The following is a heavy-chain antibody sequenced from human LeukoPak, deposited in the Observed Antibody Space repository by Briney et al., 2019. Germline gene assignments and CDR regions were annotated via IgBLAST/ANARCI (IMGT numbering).Heavy chain of an antibody. CDR2: FDPEDGGT. CDR1: GYTFTELS. Sequence: ASVKLSCKVSGYTFTELSMHWVRQPPGKGLEWMGGFDPEDGGTIYAQKFQGRVTMTEDTSTDTAYMELSSLRSEDTAVYYCATDGKLFIVGATRRYYYYGMDVWGQGTTVTVSS. J-gene: IGHJ6*02. CDR3: ATDGKLFIVGATRRYYYYGMDV. D-gene: IGHD1-26*01. V-gene: IGHV1-24*01.